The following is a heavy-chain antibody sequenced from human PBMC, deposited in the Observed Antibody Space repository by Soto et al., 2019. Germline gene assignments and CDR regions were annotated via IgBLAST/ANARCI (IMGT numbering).Heavy chain of an antibody. CDR3: ARASYTITPAYYYYGMDV. Sequence: SQTLSLTCAISGDSVSSNSAAWNWIRQSPSRGLEWLGRTYYRSKWYNDYTVSVKSRITINPDTSKNQFSLQLNSVTPEDTAVYYCARASYTITPAYYYYGMDVWGQGTTVTSP. J-gene: IGHJ6*02. D-gene: IGHD2-2*02. V-gene: IGHV6-1*01. CDR1: GDSVSSNSAA. CDR2: TYYRSKWYN.